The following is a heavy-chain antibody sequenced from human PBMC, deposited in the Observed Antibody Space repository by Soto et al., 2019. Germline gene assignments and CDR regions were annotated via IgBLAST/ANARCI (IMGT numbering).Heavy chain of an antibody. Sequence: PSETLSLTCAVYGGSFSGYYWSWMRQPPGKGLEWIGEINHSGSTNYNPSLKSRVTISVDTSKNQFSLKLSSVTAADTAVYYCARSMIVVPAFDYWGQGTLVTVSS. V-gene: IGHV4-34*01. CDR3: ARSMIVVPAFDY. CDR2: INHSGST. J-gene: IGHJ4*02. CDR1: GGSFSGYY. D-gene: IGHD3-22*01.